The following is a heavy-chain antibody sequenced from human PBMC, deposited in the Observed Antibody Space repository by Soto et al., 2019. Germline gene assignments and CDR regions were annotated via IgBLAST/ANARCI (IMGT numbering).Heavy chain of an antibody. V-gene: IGHV4-61*01. CDR2: IFYIGST. J-gene: IGHJ6*02. D-gene: IGHD3-10*01. CDR3: ARDHRGRTYGPDV. CDR1: GGSVSSDYY. Sequence: SETLSLTCSVSGGSVSSDYYWTWIRQPPGKGLEWIGYIFYIGSTNYNPSLNSRVTISVDTSKNQFSLKLTSVTAADTAVYYCARDHRGRTYGPDVWGPGTTVTVSS.